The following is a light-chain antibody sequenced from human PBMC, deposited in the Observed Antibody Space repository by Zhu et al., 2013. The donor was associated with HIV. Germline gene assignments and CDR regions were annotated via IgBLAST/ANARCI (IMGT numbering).Light chain of an antibody. CDR1: SSNIGSNF. J-gene: IGLJ3*02. V-gene: IGLV1-47*01. CDR3: ATWDDSLSGRM. Sequence: QSVVTQPPSVSGDPRQRVSISCSGSSSNIGSNFVNWYQQLPGTAPKLVIYRNNQRPSGVPDRFSGSKSGTSASLAINGLRPDDEADYYCATWDDSLSGRMFGGGTKLTVL. CDR2: RNN.